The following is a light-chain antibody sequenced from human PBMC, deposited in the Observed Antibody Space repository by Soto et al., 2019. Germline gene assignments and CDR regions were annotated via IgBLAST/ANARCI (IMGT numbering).Light chain of an antibody. V-gene: IGLV2-11*01. Sequence: QSALTQPASVSGSPGQSITISCTGTSSDVGGYNYVSWYQQHPGKAPKLMIYGVTNRPSGVPDRFSGSKSGNTASLTISGLQAEDEADYYCCSYAGSYTFVFGTGTKVTVL. CDR1: SSDVGGYNY. CDR3: CSYAGSYTFV. CDR2: GVT. J-gene: IGLJ1*01.